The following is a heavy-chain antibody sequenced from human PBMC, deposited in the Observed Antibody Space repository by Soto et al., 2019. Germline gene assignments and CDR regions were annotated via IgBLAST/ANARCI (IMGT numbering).Heavy chain of an antibody. CDR2: IIPIFGTA. D-gene: IGHD2-2*01. CDR3: TQTWRVPAAHIDY. CDR1: GGTFSSYA. Sequence: SVKVSCKASGGTFSSYAISWVRQAPGQGLEWMGGIIPIFGTASYAQKFQGRVTITADESTSTAYMELSSLRSEDTAVYYCTQTWRVPAAHIDYWGQGTLVTVSS. J-gene: IGHJ4*02. V-gene: IGHV1-69*13.